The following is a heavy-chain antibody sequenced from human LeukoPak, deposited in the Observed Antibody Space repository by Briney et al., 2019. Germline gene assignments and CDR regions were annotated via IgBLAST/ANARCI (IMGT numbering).Heavy chain of an antibody. CDR2: IKQDVSDK. Sequence: QPGGSLRLSCAASGFTFSSYWMSWVRLAPGKGLGWLANIKQDVSDKYYVDSVKGRFTISRDNAKNSLYPQMNSLRAEDTAVYYCARDSPHPRIAAAGPDGDYWGQGTLVSVSS. V-gene: IGHV3-7*01. J-gene: IGHJ4*02. CDR1: GFTFSSYW. CDR3: ARDSPHPRIAAAGPDGDY. D-gene: IGHD6-13*01.